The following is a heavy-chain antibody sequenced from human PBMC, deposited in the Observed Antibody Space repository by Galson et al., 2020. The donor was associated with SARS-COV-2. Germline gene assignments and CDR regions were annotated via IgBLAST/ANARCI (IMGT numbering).Heavy chain of an antibody. CDR1: GGSFSGYY. D-gene: IGHD3-10*01. Sequence: SETLSLTCAVYGGSFSGYYWSCIRQPPGKGLEWIGEINHSGSTNYNPSLKSRVTISVDTSKNQFSLKLSSVTAADTAVYYCARWGSGSYYQYYFDYWGQGTLVTVSS. J-gene: IGHJ4*02. CDR3: ARWGSGSYYQYYFDY. V-gene: IGHV4-34*01. CDR2: INHSGST.